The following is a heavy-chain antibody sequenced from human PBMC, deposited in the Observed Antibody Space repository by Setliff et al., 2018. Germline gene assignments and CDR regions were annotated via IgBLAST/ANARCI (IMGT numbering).Heavy chain of an antibody. CDR1: GDSINNVDLY. CDR3: ARTGTYRYFDY. V-gene: IGHV4-39*07. Sequence: PSETLSLTCTVSGDSINNVDLYWGWVRQPPGKGPEWLGTIYYDGTTHYSPSLESRVTISVDTTKNQFSLRLTSVTAADTAVYYCARTGTYRYFDYWGQGTRVTVSS. D-gene: IGHD1-1*01. J-gene: IGHJ4*02. CDR2: IYYDGTT.